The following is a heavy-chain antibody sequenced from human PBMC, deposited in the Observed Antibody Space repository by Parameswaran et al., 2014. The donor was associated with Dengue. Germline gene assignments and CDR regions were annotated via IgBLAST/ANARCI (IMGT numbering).Heavy chain of an antibody. V-gene: IGHV4-39*07. J-gene: IGHJ6*03. Sequence: VRQAPGKGLEWIGAIYHNGRTYYNPSLKSQLTISVDTSKNQFSLSLTSVTAADSAVYYCATVRSFPFDVPYYFYMDVWGKGTTVTVSS. CDR2: IYHNGRT. CDR3: ATVRSFPFDVPYYFYMDV. D-gene: IGHD3-16*02.